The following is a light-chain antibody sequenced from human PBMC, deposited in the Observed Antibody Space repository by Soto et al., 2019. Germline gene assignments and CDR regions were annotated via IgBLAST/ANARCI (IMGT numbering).Light chain of an antibody. CDR3: GSYTSSSTPYV. CDR2: DVT. J-gene: IGLJ1*01. CDR1: SSDFGGYKY. V-gene: IGLV2-14*01. Sequence: ALTQPASVSGSPGQSITISCTGTSSDFGGYKYVSWYQQYPGKAPKLIIYDVTYRPSGVSNRFSGSKSDNTASLTISGLQADDEADYYCGSYTSSSTPYVFGNGTKVTVL.